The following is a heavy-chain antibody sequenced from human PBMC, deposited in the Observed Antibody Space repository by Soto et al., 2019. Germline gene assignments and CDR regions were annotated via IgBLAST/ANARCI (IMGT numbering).Heavy chain of an antibody. CDR1: EHTSTIYY. J-gene: IGHJ1*01. V-gene: IGHV1-2*02. D-gene: IGHD3-9*01. CDR2: INADSGDT. Sequence: QAHLVQSGAEVRKPGASVKVSCQALEHTSTIYYIHWVRQARGQGLEWMGWINADSGDTTYAEDFRGRVTFTRDTSTSTFHMELSRLRLDDTAMYFCATRDYDILTGYLHIWGQGTLITDSS. CDR3: ATRDYDILTGYLHI.